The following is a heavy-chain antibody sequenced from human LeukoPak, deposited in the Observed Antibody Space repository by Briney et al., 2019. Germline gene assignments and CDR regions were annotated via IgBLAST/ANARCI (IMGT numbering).Heavy chain of an antibody. V-gene: IGHV3-53*01. CDR3: ARDRAGGYDVFDY. Sequence: QPGGSLRLSCAASGFIFSDHYMDWVRQAPGKGLEWVSVIYSGGNTYYADSVRGRFTISRDNSKNTLYLQMNSLRVEDTAVYYCARDRAGGYDVFDYWGQGTLVTVSS. CDR2: IYSGGNT. D-gene: IGHD5-12*01. CDR1: GFIFSDHY. J-gene: IGHJ4*02.